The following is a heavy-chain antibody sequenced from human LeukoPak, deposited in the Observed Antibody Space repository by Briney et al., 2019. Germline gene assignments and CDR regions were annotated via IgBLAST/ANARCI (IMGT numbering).Heavy chain of an antibody. V-gene: IGHV4-39*01. J-gene: IGHJ5*02. CDR2: IYSTGST. CDR1: GVSLRSDNYY. D-gene: IGHD3-10*01. CDR3: ARHGLFSISSGTKFDP. Sequence: PSETLSLTCTDPGVSLRSDNYYCGWIRQPPGKGLDWIGSIYSTGSTYYNPSLKSRVTISVDTSKNQFSLNLSSVTAADTAVYYCARHGLFSISSGTKFDPWGQGTLVTVSS.